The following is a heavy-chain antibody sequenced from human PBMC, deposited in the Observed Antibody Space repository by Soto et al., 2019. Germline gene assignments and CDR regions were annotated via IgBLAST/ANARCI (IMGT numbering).Heavy chain of an antibody. CDR1: GGSISSGYYY. CDR2: IYYSGST. D-gene: IGHD3-9*01. J-gene: IGHJ6*02. V-gene: IGHV4-30-4*01. Sequence: QVQLQESGPGLVKPSQTLSLTCTVSGGSISSGYYYWMRLRQPPGQGLEWSGNIYYSGSTYYNSSLKSRVTISADMSKNQFSLKLSSVTAADTAVYYCARARWAGNYDILPGHWGVDVWGQGTTVTVSS. CDR3: ARARWAGNYDILPGHWGVDV.